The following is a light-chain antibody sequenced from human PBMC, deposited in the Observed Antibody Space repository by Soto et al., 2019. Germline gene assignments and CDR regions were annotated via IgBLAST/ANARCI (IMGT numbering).Light chain of an antibody. Sequence: QSALTQPASVSGSPGQSITISCTGTSSDVGGYNYVSWYQQHPGNAPKLMIYDVSNRPSGVSNRFSGSKSGNTASLTISGLQAEEEADYYCSSYTSSSTPLVFGGGTKLTV. V-gene: IGLV2-14*01. CDR1: SSDVGGYNY. J-gene: IGLJ2*01. CDR3: SSYTSSSTPLV. CDR2: DVS.